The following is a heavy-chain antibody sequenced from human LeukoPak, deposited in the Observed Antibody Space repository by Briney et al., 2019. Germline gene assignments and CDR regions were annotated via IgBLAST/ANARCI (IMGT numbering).Heavy chain of an antibody. CDR2: IYYSGST. J-gene: IGHJ4*02. D-gene: IGHD6-19*01. Sequence: SETLSLTCTVSGYPISSGYYWSWIRQPPGKGLEWIGYIYYSGSTNYNPSLKSRVTISVDTSKNQFSLKLSSVTAADTAVYYCARGLGGWLRLFDYWGQGTLVTVSS. V-gene: IGHV4-61*01. CDR1: GYPISSGYY. CDR3: ARGLGGWLRLFDY.